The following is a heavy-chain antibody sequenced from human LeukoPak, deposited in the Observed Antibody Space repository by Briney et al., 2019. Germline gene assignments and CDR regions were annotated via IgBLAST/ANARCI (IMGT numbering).Heavy chain of an antibody. CDR1: GYSFTSYW. Sequence: GESLKISCKGSGYSFTSYWIGWVRQMPGKGLEWMGIIYPGDSDTRCSPSFQGQVTISADKSISTAYLQWSSLKASDTSMYYCARPRDGYNYVFHYWGQGTLVTVSS. J-gene: IGHJ4*02. V-gene: IGHV5-51*01. CDR3: ARPRDGYNYVFHY. D-gene: IGHD5-24*01. CDR2: IYPGDSDT.